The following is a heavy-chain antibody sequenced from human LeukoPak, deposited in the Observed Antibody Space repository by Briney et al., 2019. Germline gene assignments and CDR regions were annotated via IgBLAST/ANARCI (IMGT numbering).Heavy chain of an antibody. CDR1: GGSFSGYY. CDR2: INHSGST. D-gene: IGHD6-19*01. CDR3: ARGAVADY. Sequence: SETLSLTCTVYGGSFSGYYWSWIRQPPGKGLEWIGEINHSGSTNYNPSLKSRVTISVDTSKNQFSLKLSSVTAADTAVYYCARGAVADYWGQGTLVTVSS. J-gene: IGHJ4*02. V-gene: IGHV4-34*01.